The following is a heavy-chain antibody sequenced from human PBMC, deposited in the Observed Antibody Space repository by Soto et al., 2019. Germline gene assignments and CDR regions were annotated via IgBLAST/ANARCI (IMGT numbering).Heavy chain of an antibody. D-gene: IGHD2-15*01. CDR3: TGRSQDF. Sequence: SQTLSLRNSVVWGSSAGYYGSWIRQTQGKGLEWIGYIYHSGSTNSNPSLKSRVTISLNTSKSQFSLRLSSVTAAETAVYYCTGRSQDFWGPGTLITASS. J-gene: IGHJ4*02. CDR1: WGSSAGYY. V-gene: IGHV4-59*01. CDR2: IYHSGST.